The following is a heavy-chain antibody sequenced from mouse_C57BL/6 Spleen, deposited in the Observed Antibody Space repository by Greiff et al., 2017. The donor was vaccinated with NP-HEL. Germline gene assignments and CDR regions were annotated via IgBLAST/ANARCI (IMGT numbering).Heavy chain of an antibody. Sequence: VQLQQSGPELVKPGASVKISCKASGYAFSSSWMPWVKQRPGKGLEWIGRIYPGDGDTNYNGKFKGKATLTADKSSSTAYMQLSSLTSEDSAVYFCERGGAVTTVFGYWGQGTTLTVSS. J-gene: IGHJ2*01. D-gene: IGHD1-1*01. CDR2: IYPGDGDT. V-gene: IGHV1-82*01. CDR3: ERGGAVTTVFGY. CDR1: GYAFSSSW.